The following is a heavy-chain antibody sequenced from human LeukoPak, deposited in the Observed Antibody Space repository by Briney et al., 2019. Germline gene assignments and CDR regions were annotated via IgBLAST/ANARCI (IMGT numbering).Heavy chain of an antibody. CDR1: GFSFSSHA. Sequence: GGSLRLSCAASGFSFSSHAMSWVRQAPGKGLEWVSGISGSGGSTYYADSVKGRFTISRDNSKNTLYLQMNSLRAEDTAVYYCARVGDYYYYYMDVWGKGTTVTVSS. V-gene: IGHV3-23*01. CDR2: ISGSGGST. CDR3: ARVGDYYYYYMDV. J-gene: IGHJ6*03.